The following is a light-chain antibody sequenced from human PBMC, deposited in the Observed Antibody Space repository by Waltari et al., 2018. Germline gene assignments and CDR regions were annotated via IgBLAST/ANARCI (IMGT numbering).Light chain of an antibody. CDR3: SSYMDTTTLEL. J-gene: IGLJ2*01. V-gene: IGLV2-14*03. Sequence: QSALTQPASVSGSPGQSITISCTGTSSDVGSYNYVSWYQQHPGKAPKLIIYDVTNRPSGVSKRCSGSKSGNTASLTISGLQAEDEADYYCSSYMDTTTLELFGGGTSLTVL. CDR1: SSDVGSYNY. CDR2: DVT.